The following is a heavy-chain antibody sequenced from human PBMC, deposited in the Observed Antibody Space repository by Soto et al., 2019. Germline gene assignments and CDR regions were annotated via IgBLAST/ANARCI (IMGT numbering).Heavy chain of an antibody. CDR3: ARDGRPSTY. V-gene: IGHV1-8*01. CDR2: MNPNSGDT. J-gene: IGHJ4*02. Sequence: GASVKVSCKASGYTFSSYDINWVRQTTGQGLEWMGWMNPNSGDTGYAQKFQGRVTMTRDTSKNTAYMELSSLTSEDTAVYYCARDGRPSTYWGQGTLVTVSA. CDR1: GYTFSSYD.